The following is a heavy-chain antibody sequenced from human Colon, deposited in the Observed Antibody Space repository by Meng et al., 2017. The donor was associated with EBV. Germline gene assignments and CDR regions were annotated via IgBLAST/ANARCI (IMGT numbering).Heavy chain of an antibody. V-gene: IGHV4-34*01. CDR3: ARRTTVNLRSFDS. D-gene: IGHD4-17*01. CDR2: INHSGST. CDR1: GGSFRGYY. J-gene: IGHJ4*02. Sequence: QWAAGLLTPSESLSLTCACSGGSFRGYYWSWIRQAPGKGLEWIGEINHSGSTKFNPSLESRVSISVDTSENQVSLKLTSVTAADTAVYYCARRTTVNLRSFDSWGQGTLVTVSS.